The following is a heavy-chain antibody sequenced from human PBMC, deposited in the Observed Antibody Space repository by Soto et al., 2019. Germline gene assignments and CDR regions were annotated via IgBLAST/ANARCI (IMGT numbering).Heavy chain of an antibody. D-gene: IGHD3-10*01. CDR1: GYTFTGYY. CDR2: INPNSGGT. CDR3: ANYGSAFYGMDV. V-gene: IGHV1-2*02. Sequence: GSSVKVSCKASGYTFTGYYMQWVRQAPGQGIEWMGWINPNSGGTNYAQRFQGSVTMTRDTSISTAYMELSRLRADDTAVYYCANYGSAFYGMDVWGQGTTVTVSS. J-gene: IGHJ6*02.